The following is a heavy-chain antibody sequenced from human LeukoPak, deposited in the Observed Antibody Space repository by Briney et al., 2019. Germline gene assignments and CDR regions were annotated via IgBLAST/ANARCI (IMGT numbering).Heavy chain of an antibody. D-gene: IGHD6-13*01. V-gene: IGHV1-18*01. Sequence: ASVKVSCKVSGYSFSSFGIAWVRQAPGQGLEWMGWISAYNGDTKSAQKFQGRVSMTTDPSTSTAYMELRSLKSDDTAVYYCARGVAAAGPGWFDPWGQGTLVTVSS. CDR3: ARGVAAAGPGWFDP. CDR1: GYSFSSFG. CDR2: ISAYNGDT. J-gene: IGHJ5*02.